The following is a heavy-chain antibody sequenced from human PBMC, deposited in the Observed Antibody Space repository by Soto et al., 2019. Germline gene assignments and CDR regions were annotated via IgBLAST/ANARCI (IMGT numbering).Heavy chain of an antibody. CDR3: AKDSVGATLYYNGMDV. Sequence: PGGSLRLSCEAPGFTFSSYGMHWFRPAPGKGLEWLAIISYDGTYKYYADSVRGRFTISRDNSKNTLYLQMNSLRAEDTALYYCAKDSVGATLYYNGMDVWGLGTTVTVSS. D-gene: IGHD1-26*01. J-gene: IGHJ6*02. V-gene: IGHV3-30*18. CDR2: ISYDGTYK. CDR1: GFTFSSYG.